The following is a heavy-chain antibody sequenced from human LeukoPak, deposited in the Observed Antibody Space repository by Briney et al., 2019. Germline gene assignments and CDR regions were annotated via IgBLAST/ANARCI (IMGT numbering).Heavy chain of an antibody. V-gene: IGHV4-34*01. CDR3: ARHCPGGDCSIGY. Sequence: PSETLSLTCAVYGGSFSGYYWSWIRQPPGKGLEWIGSIYYSGSTYYNPSLKSRVTISVDTSKNQFSLKLSSVTAADTAVYYCARHCPGGDCSIGYWGQGTLVTVSS. J-gene: IGHJ4*02. CDR1: GGSFSGYY. CDR2: IYYSGST. D-gene: IGHD2-21*02.